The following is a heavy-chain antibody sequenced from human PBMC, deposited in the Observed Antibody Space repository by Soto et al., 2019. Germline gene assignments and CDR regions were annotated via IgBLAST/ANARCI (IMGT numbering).Heavy chain of an antibody. Sequence: SETLSLTCTVSGGSISSYYWSWIRQPPGKGLDWIGYIYYSGSTNYNPSLKSRVTISVDTSKNQFSLKLSSVTAADTAVYYCAREVMITFGGVIVTSLGMDVWGQGTTVTVSS. V-gene: IGHV4-59*01. D-gene: IGHD3-16*02. CDR3: AREVMITFGGVIVTSLGMDV. J-gene: IGHJ6*02. CDR2: IYYSGST. CDR1: GGSISSYY.